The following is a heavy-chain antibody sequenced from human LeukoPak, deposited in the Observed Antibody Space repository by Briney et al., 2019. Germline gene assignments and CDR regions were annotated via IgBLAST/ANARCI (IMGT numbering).Heavy chain of an antibody. V-gene: IGHV3-74*01. Sequence: GGFLRLSCAASGFTFSSYWMHWVRQAPGKGLVWVSRINSDGSSTTYADSVKGRFTISRDNAKNTLYLQMKSLRAEDTAVYYCARDPFRSWYGVRYFDYWGQGTLVTVSS. CDR1: GFTFSSYW. J-gene: IGHJ4*02. CDR3: ARDPFRSWYGVRYFDY. CDR2: INSDGSST. D-gene: IGHD6-13*01.